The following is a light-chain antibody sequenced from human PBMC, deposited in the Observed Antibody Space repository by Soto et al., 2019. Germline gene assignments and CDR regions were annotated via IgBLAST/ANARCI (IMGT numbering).Light chain of an antibody. V-gene: IGKV3-20*01. J-gene: IGKJ4*01. CDR1: QTITPTF. CDR2: GAS. Sequence: EIVLTQSPGTLSLSPGERATLSCRASQTITPTFLAWYQQKPGQAPRLLINGASSRATDIPDRFSGSGSGTDFNLTISKLEPEDFAVYYCQQFGVSPTFGGGTKVEIK. CDR3: QQFGVSPT.